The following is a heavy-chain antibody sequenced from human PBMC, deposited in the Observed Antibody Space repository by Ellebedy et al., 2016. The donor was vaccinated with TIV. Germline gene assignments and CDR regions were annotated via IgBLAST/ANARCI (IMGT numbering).Heavy chain of an antibody. D-gene: IGHD1-14*01. V-gene: IGHV3-53*04. CDR3: ARSEPADV. CDR2: IDSGGVT. Sequence: PGGSLRLSCAASGFSVSTIYMSWLRQAPGKGLEWLSVIDSGGVTNSADSVKGRFTISRHNSMNTLYLQMNSLRPEDTAVYYCARSEPADVWGKGATVTVSS. J-gene: IGHJ6*04. CDR1: GFSVSTIY.